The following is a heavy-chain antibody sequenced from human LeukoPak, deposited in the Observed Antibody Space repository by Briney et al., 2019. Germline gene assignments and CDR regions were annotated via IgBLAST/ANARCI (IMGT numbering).Heavy chain of an antibody. CDR1: GFTTFSTYS. D-gene: IGHD2-21*01. V-gene: IGHV3-48*04. CDR3: ARDNSQRFRFDP. CDR2: ITSPSSTI. J-gene: IGHJ5*02. Sequence: PGGSLRLSCAASGFTTFSTYSINWVRQAPGKGLEWLSYITSPSSTIYYADSVKGRFTISRDNAKNSLYLQMNSLRAEDTAVYYCARDNSQRFRFDPWGQGTLVTVSS.